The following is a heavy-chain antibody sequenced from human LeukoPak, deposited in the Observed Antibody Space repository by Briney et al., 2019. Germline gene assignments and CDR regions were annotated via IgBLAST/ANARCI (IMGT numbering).Heavy chain of an antibody. CDR2: IIPIFGTT. Sequence: SVKVSCKASGGTFSSYAISWVRQAPGQGLEWMGGIIPIFGTTNYAQKFQGRVTITTDESTSTAYMELSSLRSEDTAVYYCAGSRDGYNFDYWGQGTLVTVSS. D-gene: IGHD5-24*01. CDR3: AGSRDGYNFDY. CDR1: GGTFSSYA. V-gene: IGHV1-69*05. J-gene: IGHJ4*02.